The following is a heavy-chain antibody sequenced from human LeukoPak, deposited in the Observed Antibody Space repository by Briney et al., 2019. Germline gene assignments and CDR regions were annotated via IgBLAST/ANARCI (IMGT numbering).Heavy chain of an antibody. Sequence: PGGSLRLSCAASGFTFSNYAMHWVRQAPGKGLEWVAFIRYDGSNKYYADSVKGRFTISRDNSKNTLYLQMNSLRAEDTAVYYCAKGAGCSGGSCYSLGYWGQGTLVTVSS. CDR3: AKGAGCSGGSCYSLGY. V-gene: IGHV3-30*02. CDR1: GFTFSNYA. J-gene: IGHJ4*02. D-gene: IGHD2-15*01. CDR2: IRYDGSNK.